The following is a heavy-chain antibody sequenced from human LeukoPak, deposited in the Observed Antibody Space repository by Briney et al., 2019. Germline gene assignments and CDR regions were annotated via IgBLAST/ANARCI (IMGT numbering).Heavy chain of an antibody. CDR1: GFTFSSYW. D-gene: IGHD3-10*01. CDR2: IYYSGRT. V-gene: IGHV4-39*01. CDR3: ARGRPDGSGSYYKFDP. Sequence: GSLRLSCAASGFTFSSYWMSWVRQAPGKGLEWIGSIYYSGRTYYNPSLKSRVTISVNTSKKQFSLKLSSVTAADTAVYYCARGRPDGSGSYYKFDPWGQGTLVTVSS. J-gene: IGHJ5*02.